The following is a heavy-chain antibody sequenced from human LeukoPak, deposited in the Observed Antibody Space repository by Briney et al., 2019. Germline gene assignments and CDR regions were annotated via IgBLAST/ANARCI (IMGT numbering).Heavy chain of an antibody. J-gene: IGHJ3*01. Sequence: SEPLSLTCTVSGDSMSSHYWSWIRQSPGKGLEWIGYKHYSGRTYYNPSLQGRVTISVDTSKNHFSLRLTSVTAADTAVYYCARLLDNDYSGDPDTFDVWGQGTMVTVSS. D-gene: IGHD2-21*02. CDR1: GDSMSSHY. CDR3: ARLLDNDYSGDPDTFDV. CDR2: KHYSGRT. V-gene: IGHV4-59*11.